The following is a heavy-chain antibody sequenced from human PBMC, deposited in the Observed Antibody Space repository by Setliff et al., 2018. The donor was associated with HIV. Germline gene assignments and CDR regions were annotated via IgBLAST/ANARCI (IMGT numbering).Heavy chain of an antibody. CDR2: ISGSGGST. Sequence: GGSLRLSCAASGFTFDDYAMHWVRQAPGKGLEWVSAISGSGGSTYYADSVKGRFTISRDNSKNTLYLQMNSLRAEDTAVYYCARVLSAYSGSYYDAFDIWGQGTMVTVSS. V-gene: IGHV3-23*01. CDR1: GFTFDDYA. J-gene: IGHJ3*02. CDR3: ARVLSAYSGSYYDAFDI. D-gene: IGHD1-26*01.